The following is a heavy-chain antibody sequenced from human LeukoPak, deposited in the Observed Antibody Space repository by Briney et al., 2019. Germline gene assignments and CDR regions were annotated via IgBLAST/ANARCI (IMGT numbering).Heavy chain of an antibody. J-gene: IGHJ4*02. Sequence: PGGSLRLSCAASGFTFSSYWVHWVRQAPGKGLVWVSRINSDGSTTSYADSVKGRFTISRDNAKKTLYLQMNSLRAEDTAIYYCARGYSSGYRIDYWGQGTLVTVSS. CDR3: ARGYSSGYRIDY. D-gene: IGHD5-18*01. V-gene: IGHV3-74*01. CDR1: GFTFSSYW. CDR2: INSDGSTT.